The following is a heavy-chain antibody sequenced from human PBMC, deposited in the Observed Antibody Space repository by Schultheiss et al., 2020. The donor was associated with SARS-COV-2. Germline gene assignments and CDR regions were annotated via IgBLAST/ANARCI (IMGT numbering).Heavy chain of an antibody. J-gene: IGHJ4*02. CDR3: ARDPGYCSSTSCYGLDY. D-gene: IGHD2-2*01. Sequence: GGSLRLSCAASGFTFSSYDMHWVRQATGKGLEWVSAIGTAGDTYYPGSVKGRFTISRDNAKNSLYLQMNSLRAEDTAVYYCARDPGYCSSTSCYGLDYWGQGTLVTVSS. V-gene: IGHV3-13*01. CDR2: IGTAGDT. CDR1: GFTFSSYD.